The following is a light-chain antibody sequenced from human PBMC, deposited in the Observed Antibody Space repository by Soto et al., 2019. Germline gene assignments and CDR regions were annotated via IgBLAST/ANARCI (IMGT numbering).Light chain of an antibody. J-gene: IGLJ3*02. CDR2: EVS. Sequence: QSVLTQPASVSGSPGQSITISCTGTSSDVGAYNYVSWYQQHPGKAPKLMIYEVSNRPSGVSNRFSGSKSGNTASLTISGLQAEDEAGYYCTSYTSSSTVVFGGGTKVTVL. CDR1: SSDVGAYNY. CDR3: TSYTSSSTVV. V-gene: IGLV2-14*01.